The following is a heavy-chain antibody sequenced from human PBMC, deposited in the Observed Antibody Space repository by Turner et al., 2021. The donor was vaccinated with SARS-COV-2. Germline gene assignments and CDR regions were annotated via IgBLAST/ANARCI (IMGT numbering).Heavy chain of an antibody. J-gene: IGHJ4*02. V-gene: IGHV1-69*12. D-gene: IGHD3-22*01. Sequence: QVQLVKPGPEVKKPGSSVKVSCKASGGTLSTYAITWVRQAPGQGLEWMGGIIPIVGTANYAQKFQGRVTITADDSTSTAYMELSSLRSEDTAVYYGARSTAYDSSGSTFDYWGQGTLVSVSS. CDR3: ARSTAYDSSGSTFDY. CDR1: GGTLSTYA. CDR2: IIPIVGTA.